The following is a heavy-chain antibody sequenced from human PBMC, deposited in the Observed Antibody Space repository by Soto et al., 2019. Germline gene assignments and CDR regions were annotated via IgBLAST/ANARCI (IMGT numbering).Heavy chain of an antibody. V-gene: IGHV3-23*01. CDR1: GFIFSNFV. Sequence: GGALRLSCAASGFIFSNFVMSWVRQAPGKGLEWVSAISGSGTTTYSADSVKGRFTISRDNSKNTLYLQMNSLRAEDTAVYYCAKGGQTFDYWGQGSLATVSS. CDR2: ISGSGTTT. CDR3: AKGGQTFDY. J-gene: IGHJ4*02.